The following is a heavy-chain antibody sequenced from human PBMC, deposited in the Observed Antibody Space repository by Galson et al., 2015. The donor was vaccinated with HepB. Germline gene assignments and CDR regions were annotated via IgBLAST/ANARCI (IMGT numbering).Heavy chain of an antibody. J-gene: IGHJ5*02. CDR2: ISSSSSYI. V-gene: IGHV3-21*01. CDR1: GFTFSSYS. Sequence: SLRLSCAASGFTFSSYSMNWVRQAPGKGLEWVSSISSSSSYIYYADSVKGRFTISRDNAKNSLYLQMNSLRAKDTAVYYCARERGYCSSTSCYGDEVDWFDPWGQGTLVTVSS. D-gene: IGHD2-2*01. CDR3: ARERGYCSSTSCYGDEVDWFDP.